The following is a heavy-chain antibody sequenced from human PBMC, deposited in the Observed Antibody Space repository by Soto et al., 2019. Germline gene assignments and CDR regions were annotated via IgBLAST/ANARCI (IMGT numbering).Heavy chain of an antibody. CDR3: AKDPGHYSPAGYFDY. V-gene: IGHV3-30*18. Sequence: GGSLRLSCAASGFTFSSYGMHWVRQAPGKGLEWVAVISYDGSNKYYADSVKGRFTISRDNSKNTLYLQMNSLRAEDTAVYYCAKDPGHYSPAGYFDYWGQGTLVTVSS. CDR2: ISYDGSNK. D-gene: IGHD3-22*01. CDR1: GFTFSSYG. J-gene: IGHJ4*02.